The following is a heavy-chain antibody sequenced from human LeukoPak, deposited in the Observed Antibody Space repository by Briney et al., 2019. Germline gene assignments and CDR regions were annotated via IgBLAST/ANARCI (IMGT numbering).Heavy chain of an antibody. D-gene: IGHD5-24*01. J-gene: IGHJ4*02. CDR3: ARLSDGYNDF. CDR2: IYPGDSDT. Sequence: AGESLKISCKGSGYSFTSYWIGWVRQMPGKGLESMGIIYPGDSDTRYSPPFQGQVTFSADKSISTAYLQWSSLKASDTAMYYCARLSDGYNDFWGQGTLVTVSS. V-gene: IGHV5-51*01. CDR1: GYSFTSYW.